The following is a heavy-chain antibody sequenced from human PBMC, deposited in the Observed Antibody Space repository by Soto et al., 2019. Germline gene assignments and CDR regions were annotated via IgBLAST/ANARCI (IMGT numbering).Heavy chain of an antibody. J-gene: IGHJ4*02. CDR1: GGSFIGYS. V-gene: IGHV4-34*01. CDR2: INHSGST. Sequence: QVQLQQWGAGLLEPSETLSLTCAVYGGSFIGYSWAWIRQPPGKGLEWIGEINHSGSTNYNPSLKSRVIISVDTSKNQFSLRLSSVTAADTAVYYCARVDTYWGQGTLVTVSS. CDR3: ARVDTY. D-gene: IGHD3-9*01.